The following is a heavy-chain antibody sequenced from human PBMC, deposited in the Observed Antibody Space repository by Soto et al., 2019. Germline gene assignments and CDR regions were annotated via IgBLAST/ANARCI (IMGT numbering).Heavy chain of an antibody. D-gene: IGHD6-25*01. V-gene: IGHV3-7*01. CDR3: AREKRANGYFDY. J-gene: IGHJ4*02. CDR1: GFTFSAYW. CDR2: IKQDGNEK. Sequence: EVQLVESGGGLVQTGGSLRLSCAASGFTFSAYWMSWVRQAPGKGLEWVANIKQDGNEKYYVDSVNGRFIISRDDAKNSLFLQLNSLRFEDTAVYYCAREKRANGYFDYWGQGTLVTVSS.